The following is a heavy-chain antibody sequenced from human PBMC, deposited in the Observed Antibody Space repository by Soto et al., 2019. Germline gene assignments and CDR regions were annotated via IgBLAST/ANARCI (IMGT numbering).Heavy chain of an antibody. CDR2: IIPIFGTA. Sequence: SVKVSCKASGGTFSSYAISWVRQAPGQGLEWMGGIIPIFGTANYAQKFQGRVTITADESTSTAYMELSSLRSEDTAVYYCARGVPRTNKYYYDSSGYYYLDYWGQGTLVTVSS. CDR1: GGTFSSYA. CDR3: ARGVPRTNKYYYDSSGYYYLDY. D-gene: IGHD3-22*01. J-gene: IGHJ4*02. V-gene: IGHV1-69*13.